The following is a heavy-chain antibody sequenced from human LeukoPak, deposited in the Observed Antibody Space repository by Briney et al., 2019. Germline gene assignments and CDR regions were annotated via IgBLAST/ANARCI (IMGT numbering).Heavy chain of an antibody. D-gene: IGHD3-22*01. CDR3: ARDHYDSSGYYYVSYFDY. J-gene: IGHJ4*02. V-gene: IGHV1-69*13. CDR1: GGTFSSYA. Sequence: SVKVSCKASGGTFSSYAISWVRQAPGQGLEWMGGIIPIFGTANYAQKFQGRVTITADESTGTAYMELSSLRSEDTAVYYCARDHYDSSGYYYVSYFDYWGQGTLVTVSS. CDR2: IIPIFGTA.